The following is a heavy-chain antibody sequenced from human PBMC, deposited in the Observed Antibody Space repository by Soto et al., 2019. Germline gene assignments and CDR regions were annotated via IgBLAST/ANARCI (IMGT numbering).Heavy chain of an antibody. D-gene: IGHD4-17*01. Sequence: EVQLVESGGGLVQPGRSLRLSCAASGFTFDDYAMHWVRQAPGKGLEWVSGISWNSGSIGYADSVKGRFTISRYNAKNSLYLQMNSLRAEDTALYYCAKDINYDDYEYFQHWGQGTLVTVSS. CDR1: GFTFDDYA. V-gene: IGHV3-9*01. CDR2: ISWNSGSI. CDR3: AKDINYDDYEYFQH. J-gene: IGHJ1*01.